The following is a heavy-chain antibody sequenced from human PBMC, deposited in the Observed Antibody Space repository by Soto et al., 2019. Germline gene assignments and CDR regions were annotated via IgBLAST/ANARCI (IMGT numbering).Heavy chain of an antibody. CDR1: GVAISTYY. V-gene: IGHV4-59*01. D-gene: IGHD3-10*01. CDR2: IYYSGST. Sequence: QVQLQESGPGLLKPSETLSLTCTVSGVAISTYYWSWIRQPPGKGLEWIGYIYYSGSTNYNPSLKIRVTISVDTSKYQFSLKLNSVTAANTAVYYCASAGGSSFDNWGPVTLVTVSS. CDR3: ASAGGSSFDN. J-gene: IGHJ4*02.